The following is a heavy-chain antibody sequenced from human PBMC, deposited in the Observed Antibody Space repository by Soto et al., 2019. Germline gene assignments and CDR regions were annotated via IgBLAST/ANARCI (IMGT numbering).Heavy chain of an antibody. CDR3: AYRSGYYPYYMDV. J-gene: IGHJ6*03. Sequence: GGSLRLSCAASGFTFSDYYMSWIRQAPGKGLEWVSYISSSGSTIYYADSVKGRFTISRDNAKNSLYLQMNSLRAEDTAVYYCAYRSGYYPYYMDVWGKGTTVTVSS. CDR1: GFTFSDYY. CDR2: ISSSGSTI. D-gene: IGHD3-3*01. V-gene: IGHV3-11*01.